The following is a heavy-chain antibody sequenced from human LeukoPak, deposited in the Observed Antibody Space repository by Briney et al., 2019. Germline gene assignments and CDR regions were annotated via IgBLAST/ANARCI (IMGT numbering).Heavy chain of an antibody. Sequence: SETLSLTCTVSGGSISSYYWSWIRQPPGKGLEWIGYIYYSGSTNYNPSLKSRVTISVDTSKNQFSLKLSSVTAADTAVYYCARDLIGGSSWFDPWGQGTLVTVSS. CDR3: ARDLIGGSSWFDP. CDR2: IYYSGST. CDR1: GGSISSYY. V-gene: IGHV4-59*12. J-gene: IGHJ5*02. D-gene: IGHD3-16*01.